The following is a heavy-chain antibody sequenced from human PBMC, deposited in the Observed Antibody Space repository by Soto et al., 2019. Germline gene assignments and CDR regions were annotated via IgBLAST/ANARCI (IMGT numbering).Heavy chain of an antibody. Sequence: VASVKVSCKASGYTFTSHYMHWVRQAPGQGLEWMGIINPSGGSTSYAQKFQGRVTMTRDTSTSTVYMELSSLRSDDTAVYYCARSAPFDIYAITPVEFWGQGTLVTVSS. CDR3: ARSAPFDIYAITPVEF. CDR2: INPSGGST. J-gene: IGHJ4*02. CDR1: GYTFTSHY. V-gene: IGHV1-46*01. D-gene: IGHD3-9*01.